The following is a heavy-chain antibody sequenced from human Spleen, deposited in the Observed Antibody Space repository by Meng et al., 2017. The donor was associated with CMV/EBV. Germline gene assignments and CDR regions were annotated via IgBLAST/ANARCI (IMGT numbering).Heavy chain of an antibody. Sequence: QVQLVQSGAEVKKPGASVKVSCKASGYTFTSYDINWVRQATGQGLEWMGWMNPNSGNTGYAQKFQGRVTMTRNTSISTAYMELSSLRSDDTAVYYCARDQQLIPAEYFQHWGPGTLVTVSS. V-gene: IGHV1-8*01. J-gene: IGHJ1*01. CDR1: GYTFTSYD. CDR3: ARDQQLIPAEYFQH. D-gene: IGHD6-13*01. CDR2: MNPNSGNT.